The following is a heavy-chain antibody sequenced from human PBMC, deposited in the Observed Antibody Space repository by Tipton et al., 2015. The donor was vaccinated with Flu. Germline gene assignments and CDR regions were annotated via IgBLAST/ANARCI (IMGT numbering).Heavy chain of an antibody. Sequence: TLSLTCTVSGGPISSGSDYWSWIRQPAGKGLEWIGRIYTSGSTNYNPSLKSRVTISVDTSKNQFSLKLSPVTAADTAVYYCARDGYYYYYYGMDVWGQGTTVTVSS. CDR1: GGPISSGSDY. CDR2: IYTSGST. D-gene: IGHD2-2*03. CDR3: ARDGYYYYYYGMDV. V-gene: IGHV4-61*02. J-gene: IGHJ6*02.